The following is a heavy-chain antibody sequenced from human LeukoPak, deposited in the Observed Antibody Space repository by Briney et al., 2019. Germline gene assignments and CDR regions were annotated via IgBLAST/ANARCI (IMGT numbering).Heavy chain of an antibody. J-gene: IGHJ3*02. CDR1: GYSISSGYY. CDR3: ARELYHSGAFDI. CDR2: IHHSGNT. Sequence: SETLSLTCTVSGYSISSGYYWGWIRQPPGKGLEWIGSIHHSGNTYYNPSLKSRVTISVDTSKNQLSLKLSSVTAADTAVYYCARELYHSGAFDIWGQGTMVTVSS. V-gene: IGHV4-38-2*02. D-gene: IGHD1-26*01.